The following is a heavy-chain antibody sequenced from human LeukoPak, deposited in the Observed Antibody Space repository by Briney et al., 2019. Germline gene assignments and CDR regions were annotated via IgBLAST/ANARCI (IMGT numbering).Heavy chain of an antibody. CDR2: IYHSGST. D-gene: IGHD3-16*01. J-gene: IGHJ5*02. V-gene: IGHV4-30-2*01. CDR1: GGSISSGGYY. CDR3: ARSHGNGGVYNWFDP. Sequence: KASETLSLTCTVSGGSISSGGYYWSWIRQLPGKGLEWIGYIYHSGSTYYNPSLKSRVTISVDRSKNQFSLKLSSVTAADTAVYYCARSHGNGGVYNWFDPWGQGTLVTVSS.